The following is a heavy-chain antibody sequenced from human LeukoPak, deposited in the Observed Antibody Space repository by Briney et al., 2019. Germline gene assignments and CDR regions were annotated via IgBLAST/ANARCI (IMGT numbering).Heavy chain of an antibody. Sequence: GGSLRLSCAASGFTFSSYALRWVRQAPGKGLEWISTIGSGGSTYFADSVKGRFTISRDNSKNTLYLQMNSLRAEDTAVYYCANSRGQQLVRMAFDIWGQGTMVTVSS. J-gene: IGHJ3*02. CDR2: IGSGGST. CDR3: ANSRGQQLVRMAFDI. CDR1: GFTFSSYA. V-gene: IGHV3-23*01. D-gene: IGHD6-13*01.